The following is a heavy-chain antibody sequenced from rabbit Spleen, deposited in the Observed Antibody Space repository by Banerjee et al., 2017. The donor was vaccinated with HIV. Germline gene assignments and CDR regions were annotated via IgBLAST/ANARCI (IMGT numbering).Heavy chain of an antibody. J-gene: IGHJ4*01. CDR1: GFSFSSGYW. CDR2: ISAGISGST. CDR3: ARSGYVAAGDTSFTL. V-gene: IGHV1S40*01. D-gene: IGHD1-1*01. Sequence: QSLEESGGDLVKPGASLTLTCTASGFSFSSGYWICWVRQAPGKGLVWIACISAGISGSTYYASWAKGRFTISKASSTTMTLQMTSLTAADTATYLCARSGYVAAGDTSFTLWGPGTLVTVS.